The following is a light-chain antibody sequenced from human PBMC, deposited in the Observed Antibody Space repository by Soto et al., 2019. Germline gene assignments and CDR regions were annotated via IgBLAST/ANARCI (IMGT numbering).Light chain of an antibody. V-gene: IGKV2-24*01. J-gene: IGKJ1*01. CDR2: QIS. CDR3: MQSLQLRT. Sequence: DIVLTQTPLSSPVTLGQPASFSCRSSRSPLHSDGNTYLSWLHQRPGQPPRLLIYQISKRLSGVPDRFSGSGAGTSFTLKISRVEAQDVGIYFCMQSLQLRTFGQGTKV. CDR1: RSPLHSDGNTY.